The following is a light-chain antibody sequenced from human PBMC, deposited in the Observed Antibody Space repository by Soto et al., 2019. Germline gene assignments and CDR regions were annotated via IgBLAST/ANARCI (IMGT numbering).Light chain of an antibody. J-gene: IGLJ2*01. V-gene: IGLV2-23*01. CDR2: EGS. Sequence: QSALTQPASVSGSPGQSITISCTGTSSDVGSYNLVSWYQQHPGKDPKLMIYEGSKRPSGVSNRFSGSKSGNTASLTISGLQAEDEADYYCCSYAGSSPLLFGGGTKLTVL. CDR1: SSDVGSYNL. CDR3: CSYAGSSPLL.